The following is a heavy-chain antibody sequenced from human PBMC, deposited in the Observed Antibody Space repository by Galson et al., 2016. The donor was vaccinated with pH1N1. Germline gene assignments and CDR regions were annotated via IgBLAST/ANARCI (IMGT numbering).Heavy chain of an antibody. Sequence: SLRLSCAASGFTFSAYGLHWVRQAPGKGLEWLTVISDGGSHSWYEDSVKGRFTISRDNSQNTLYLQLNSLTVEDTAVYYGAKEGDGSAKYAFDIWGPGTLVTVSS. J-gene: IGHJ3*02. CDR3: AKEGDGSAKYAFDI. CDR2: ISDGGSHS. V-gene: IGHV3-30*18. CDR1: GFTFSAYG. D-gene: IGHD3-22*01.